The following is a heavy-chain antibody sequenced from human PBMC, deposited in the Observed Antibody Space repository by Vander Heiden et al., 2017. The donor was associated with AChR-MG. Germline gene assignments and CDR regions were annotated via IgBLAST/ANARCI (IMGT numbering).Heavy chain of an antibody. CDR1: GYSFTSHW. V-gene: IGHV5-51*01. CDR3: GAFMVRGQTTPQARVYYYYGMDV. CDR2: IYPGDSDT. Sequence: EVQLVQSGAEVKKPGESLKISCKGSGYSFTSHWIGWVRQMPGKGREWMGIIYPGDSDTRYSPSFQGQVTISADKSISTAYLQWSSLKASDTAMYYCGAFMVRGQTTPQARVYYYYGMDVWGQGTTVTVSS. D-gene: IGHD3-10*01. J-gene: IGHJ6*02.